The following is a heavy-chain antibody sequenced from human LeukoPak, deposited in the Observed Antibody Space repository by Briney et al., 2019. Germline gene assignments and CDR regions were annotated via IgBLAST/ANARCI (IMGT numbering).Heavy chain of an antibody. CDR3: ARDRGQYSGYDGY. Sequence: PGGSLRLSCAPSAFIFSSYAMTWVRQAPGKGLEWASYISSSSSTIYYADSVKGRFTISRDNAKNSLYLQMNSLRAEDTAVYYCARDRGQYSGYDGYWGQGTLVTVSS. CDR2: ISSSSSTI. CDR1: AFIFSSYA. V-gene: IGHV3-48*01. J-gene: IGHJ4*02. D-gene: IGHD5-12*01.